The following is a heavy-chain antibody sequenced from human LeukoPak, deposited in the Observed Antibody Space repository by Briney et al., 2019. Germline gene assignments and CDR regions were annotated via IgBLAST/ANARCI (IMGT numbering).Heavy chain of an antibody. Sequence: SETLSLTCTVSGGSISSSSYYWGWIRQPPGKGLEWIGYIYYSGSTNYNPSLKSRVTISVDTSKNQFSLKLSSVTAADTAVYYCARGLDYGDQYYFDYWGQGTLVTVSS. D-gene: IGHD4-17*01. V-gene: IGHV4-61*05. J-gene: IGHJ4*02. CDR3: ARGLDYGDQYYFDY. CDR1: GGSISSSSYY. CDR2: IYYSGST.